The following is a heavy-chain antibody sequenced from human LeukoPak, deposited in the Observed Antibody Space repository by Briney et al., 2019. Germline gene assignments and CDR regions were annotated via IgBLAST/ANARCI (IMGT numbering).Heavy chain of an antibody. V-gene: IGHV3-30-3*01. CDR2: ISYDGSNK. CDR3: AGGMATITNFDY. J-gene: IGHJ4*02. D-gene: IGHD5-24*01. Sequence: PGGSLGLSCEASGFTFSNYAMSWVRQAPGKGLEWVAVISYDGSNKYYADSVKGRFTISRDNSKNTLYLQMNSLRAEDTAVYYCAGGMATITNFDYWGQGTLVTVSS. CDR1: GFTFSNYA.